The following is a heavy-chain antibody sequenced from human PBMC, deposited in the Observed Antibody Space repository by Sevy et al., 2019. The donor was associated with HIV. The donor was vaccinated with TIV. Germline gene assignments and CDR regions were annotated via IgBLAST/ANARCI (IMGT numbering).Heavy chain of an antibody. D-gene: IGHD2-15*01. V-gene: IGHV1-69*13. J-gene: IGHJ6*02. CDR2: IIPMFGTA. CDR3: ARGRRISGGNDYYYYYGMDV. Sequence: ASVKVSCKASGGTFSSDAISWVRQAPGQGLEWMGGIIPMFGTANYAQKFQRRVTITADESTSTAYMDLSSLRSEDTAVYYCARGRRISGGNDYYYYYGMDVWGQGTTVTVSS. CDR1: GGTFSSDA.